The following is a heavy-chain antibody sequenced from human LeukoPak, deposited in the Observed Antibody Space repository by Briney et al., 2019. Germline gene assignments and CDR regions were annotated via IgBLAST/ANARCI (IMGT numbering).Heavy chain of an antibody. D-gene: IGHD3-9*01. Sequence: GGSLRLSCAASGFTFSSYAMYWVRQAPGKGLEWVSSISSSSSYIYYADSVKGRFTISRDNAKNSLYLQMNSLRAEDTAVSYCARDHAIYDILTGYYKEDYYYYGMDVWGQGTTVTVSS. CDR3: ARDHAIYDILTGYYKEDYYYYGMDV. J-gene: IGHJ6*02. CDR2: ISSSSSYI. V-gene: IGHV3-21*01. CDR1: GFTFSSYA.